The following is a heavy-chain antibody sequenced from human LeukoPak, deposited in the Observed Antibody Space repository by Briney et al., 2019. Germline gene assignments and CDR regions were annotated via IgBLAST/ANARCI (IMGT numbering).Heavy chain of an antibody. CDR3: ARDTDIAVDSGWFDP. J-gene: IGHJ5*02. CDR2: ISAYNGNT. CDR1: GYTFTSYG. D-gene: IGHD6-19*01. Sequence: GASVKVSCKASGYTFTSYGISWVRQAPGQGLEWMGWISAYNGNTNYAQKLQGRVTMTTDTSTSTAYTELRSLRSDDTAVYYCARDTDIAVDSGWFDPWGQGTLVTVSS. V-gene: IGHV1-18*01.